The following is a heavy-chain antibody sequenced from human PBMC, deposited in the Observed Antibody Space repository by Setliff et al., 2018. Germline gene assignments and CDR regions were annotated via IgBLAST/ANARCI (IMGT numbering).Heavy chain of an antibody. Sequence: ASVKVSCKASGYTLSNSILSWVRQAPGQGLEWMGWISAYNGKTYFAQKFQDRITLTTDTSTNTAYLELRCLRSDDTAVYYCMRLVRFCSRTVCQRTSGDEAWGQGTLVTVSS. CDR1: GYTLSNSI. CDR3: MRLVRFCSRTVCQRTSGDEA. V-gene: IGHV1-18*01. CDR2: ISAYNGKT. D-gene: IGHD3-3*01. J-gene: IGHJ5*02.